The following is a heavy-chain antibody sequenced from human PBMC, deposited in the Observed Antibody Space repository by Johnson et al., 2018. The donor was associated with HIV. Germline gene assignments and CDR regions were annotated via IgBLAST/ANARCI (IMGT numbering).Heavy chain of an antibody. CDR2: ISYDGSNK. D-gene: IGHD5-12*01. J-gene: IGHJ3*02. V-gene: IGHV3-30-3*01. Sequence: QVQLVESGGGLVQPGGSLRLSCAASGFTFSSYAMHWVRQAPGKGLEWVAVISYDGSNKYYADSVKGRFTISRDNSKNTLYLQMNSLRAEDTAVYYWARDPSPSSYRAFDICGQGTMVTVSS. CDR1: GFTFSSYA. CDR3: ARDPSPSSYRAFDI.